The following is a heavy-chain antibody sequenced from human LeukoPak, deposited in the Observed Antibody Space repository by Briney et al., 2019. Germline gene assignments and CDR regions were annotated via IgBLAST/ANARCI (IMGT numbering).Heavy chain of an antibody. D-gene: IGHD4-23*01. Sequence: GGSLRLSCAASGFTFSSYAMSWVRQAPGKGLEWVSAISGSGGSTYYADSVKGRFTISRDNSKNTLYLQMNSLRAEDTAVYYCAKGGATVVAGFYYFDYWGQGTLVTVSS. V-gene: IGHV3-23*01. CDR2: ISGSGGST. CDR1: GFTFSSYA. CDR3: AKGGATVVAGFYYFDY. J-gene: IGHJ4*02.